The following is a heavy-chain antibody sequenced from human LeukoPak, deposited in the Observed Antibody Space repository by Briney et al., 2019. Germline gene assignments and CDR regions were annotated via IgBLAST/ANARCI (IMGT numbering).Heavy chain of an antibody. D-gene: IGHD1-7*01. CDR3: ARVSLELTYFDY. J-gene: IGHJ4*02. Sequence: GGSLRLSCAASVFTFSSYSMNWVRQAPGKGLEWVSSISSSSSYIYYADSVKGRFTISRDNAKNSLYLQMNSLRAEDTAVYYCARVSLELTYFDYWGQGTLVTVSS. V-gene: IGHV3-21*01. CDR2: ISSSSSYI. CDR1: VFTFSSYS.